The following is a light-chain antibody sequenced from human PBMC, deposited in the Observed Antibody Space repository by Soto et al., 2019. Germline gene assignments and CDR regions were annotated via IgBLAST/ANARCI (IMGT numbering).Light chain of an antibody. CDR1: MRDVGAYNL. Sequence: QSALTQPASVSGSPGQSITISCAGTMRDVGAYNLVSWYQQHPGRAPQLIIFEVRYRPSGISFRFAGSKSGNTASLTISGLQADDEADYYCSSFTSHSSLIFGGGTNLTVL. CDR3: SSFTSHSSLI. J-gene: IGLJ2*01. CDR2: EVR. V-gene: IGLV2-14*01.